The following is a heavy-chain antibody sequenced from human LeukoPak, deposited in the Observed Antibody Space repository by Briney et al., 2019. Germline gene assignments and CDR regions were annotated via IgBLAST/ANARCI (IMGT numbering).Heavy chain of an antibody. V-gene: IGHV3-23*01. J-gene: IGHJ4*02. D-gene: IGHD5-12*01. CDR3: AKGPRESHDVDIVAALYY. CDR1: GFSFSSYA. CDR2: ISGRWVSA. Sequence: GGSLRPSRAASGFSFSSYAMSWVRQAAGKGREWVSSISGRWVSAYSADGGNGRFANSRNNSMTTLYLQMNSLRAVDTAGYYCAKGPRESHDVDIVAALYYWGQGTLVTVSS.